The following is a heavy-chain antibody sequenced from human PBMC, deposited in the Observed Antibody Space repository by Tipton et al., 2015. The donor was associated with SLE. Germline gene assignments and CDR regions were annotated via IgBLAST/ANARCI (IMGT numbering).Heavy chain of an antibody. CDR2: IYYSGST. J-gene: IGHJ5*02. CDR1: GGSISSYY. D-gene: IGHD2-8*01. V-gene: IGHV4-59*01. CDR3: ARVMGFSWFDP. Sequence: TLSLTCTVSGGSISSYYWSWIRKPPGKGLEWIGYIYYSGSTKYKPSLKSRVTISIDMSKNQFSLKLSSVTAADTAVYYCARVMGFSWFDPWGQGTLVTVSS.